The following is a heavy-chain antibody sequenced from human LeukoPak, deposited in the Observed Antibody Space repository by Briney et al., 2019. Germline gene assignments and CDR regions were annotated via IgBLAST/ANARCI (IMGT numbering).Heavy chain of an antibody. CDR2: IYYSGST. CDR3: ATERGDTAMVTGLDQRQYYYYYYYMDV. Sequence: SETLSLTCTVSGGSISSSSYYWGWIRQPPGKGLEWIGSIYYSGSTYYNPSLKSRVTISVDTSKNQFSLKLSSVTAADTAVYYCATERGDTAMVTGLDQRQYYYYYYYMDVWGKGTTVTVSS. J-gene: IGHJ6*03. CDR1: GGSISSSSYY. V-gene: IGHV4-39*07. D-gene: IGHD5-18*01.